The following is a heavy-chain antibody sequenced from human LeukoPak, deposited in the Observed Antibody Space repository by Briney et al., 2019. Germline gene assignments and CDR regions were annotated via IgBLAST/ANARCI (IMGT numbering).Heavy chain of an antibody. J-gene: IGHJ4*02. CDR1: GYTFTSYD. CDR3: ARGPPNWGYDY. Sequence: ASVKVSCKASGYTFTSYDFNWVRQATGQRPEWMGWMSPNGGDTGYAQKFQDRVTMTMNTSISTAYMELSSLRSDDTAVYYCARGPPNWGYDYWGPGPLVTVSS. CDR2: MSPNGGDT. V-gene: IGHV1-8*01. D-gene: IGHD7-27*01.